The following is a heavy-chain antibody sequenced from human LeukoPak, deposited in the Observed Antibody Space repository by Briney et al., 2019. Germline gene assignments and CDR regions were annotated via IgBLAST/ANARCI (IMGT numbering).Heavy chain of an antibody. Sequence: ASVKVSCKPSGYTFTSYAISWLRQAPGQGLEWMGWISTYSGNTNYAQKLQGRITMTIETSTSTAYMELRSQRSDDTAVYYCARGRQVWAHTNWFDPWGQGTLVTVSS. J-gene: IGHJ5*02. V-gene: IGHV1-18*01. CDR2: ISTYSGNT. D-gene: IGHD3-16*01. CDR3: ARGRQVWAHTNWFDP. CDR1: GYTFTSYA.